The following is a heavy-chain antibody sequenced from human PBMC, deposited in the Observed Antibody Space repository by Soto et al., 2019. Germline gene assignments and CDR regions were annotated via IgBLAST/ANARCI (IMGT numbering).Heavy chain of an antibody. D-gene: IGHD6-13*01. CDR2: ISGSGGST. J-gene: IGHJ5*02. V-gene: IGHV3-23*01. CDR1: GFTFSSYA. CDR3: AKERRQQLQYNWFDP. Sequence: GSLRLSCAASGFTFSSYAMSWVRQAPWKGLEWVSAISGSGGSTYYADSVKGRFTISRDNSKNTLYLQMNSLRAEDTAVYYCAKERRQQLQYNWFDPWGQGTLVTVSS.